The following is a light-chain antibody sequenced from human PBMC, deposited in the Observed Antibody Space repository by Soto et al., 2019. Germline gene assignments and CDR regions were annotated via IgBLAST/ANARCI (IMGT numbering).Light chain of an antibody. Sequence: EIVMTQSPATLSVSPGERVTLSCRASQSVGSKLAWYQQKPGQAPGLIIYGASIRATGIPARFSGGGSGTEFTLTVTSLQSEDFAVYYDLHYDNWPWTFGQGTRVEIK. CDR2: GAS. V-gene: IGKV3-15*01. J-gene: IGKJ1*01. CDR1: QSVGSK. CDR3: LHYDNWPWT.